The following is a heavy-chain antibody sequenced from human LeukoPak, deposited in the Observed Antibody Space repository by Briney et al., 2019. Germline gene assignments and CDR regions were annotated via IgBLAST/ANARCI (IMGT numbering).Heavy chain of an antibody. CDR3: ARDLYGSSKDY. CDR1: GFSVSRNY. Sequence: GGSLRLSCAASGFSVSRNYMTWVRQAPGEGLEWVSLIYSGGSTSYADSVKGRFTISRDNSKNTLYLQMNSLRAEDTAVYYCARDLYGSSKDYWGQGTLVTVSS. J-gene: IGHJ4*02. D-gene: IGHD6-6*01. V-gene: IGHV3-66*01. CDR2: IYSGGST.